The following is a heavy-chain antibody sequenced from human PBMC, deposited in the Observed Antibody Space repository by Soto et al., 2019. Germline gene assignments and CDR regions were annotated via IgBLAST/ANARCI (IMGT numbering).Heavy chain of an antibody. V-gene: IGHV3-66*01. CDR1: GFTVSSNY. CDR2: IYSGGST. J-gene: IGHJ4*02. Sequence: GGSLRLSCVVSGFTVSSNYISWVRQAPGKGLEWVSLIYSGGSTYYADSVKGRFTISRDNSKNTLYLQMSSLRPEDTAVYYCVKDHGTAMVRGGLDSWGQGALVTVSS. CDR3: VKDHGTAMVRGGLDS. D-gene: IGHD3-10*01.